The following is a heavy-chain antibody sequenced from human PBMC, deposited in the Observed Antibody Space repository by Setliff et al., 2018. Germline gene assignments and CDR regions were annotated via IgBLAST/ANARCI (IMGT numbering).Heavy chain of an antibody. CDR3: ARDKGYDSSGYYFYYYYYMDV. CDR1: GYTFTSYG. J-gene: IGHJ6*03. CDR2: ISTYTANT. V-gene: IGHV1-18*01. Sequence: GASVKVSCKASGYTFTSYGVSWVRQAPGQGLEWMGWISTYTANTKYAQRFQGRVTMTTDTSTSTAYMELRSLRSEDTAVYYCARDKGYDSSGYYFYYYYYMDVWGKGTTVTVSS. D-gene: IGHD3-22*01.